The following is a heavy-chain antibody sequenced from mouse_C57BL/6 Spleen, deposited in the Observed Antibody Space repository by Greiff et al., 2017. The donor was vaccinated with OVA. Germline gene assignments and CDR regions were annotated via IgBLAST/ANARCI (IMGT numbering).Heavy chain of an antibody. CDR2: IDPSDSYT. J-gene: IGHJ2*01. V-gene: IGHV1-69*01. Sequence: QVQLQQSGAELVMPGASVKLSCKASGYTFTSYWMHWVKQRPGQGLEWIGEIDPSDSYTNYNQKFKGKSTLTVDKSSSTAYMQLSSLTSEDSAVYYCARGFYYDYDKDYWGQGTTLTVSS. D-gene: IGHD2-4*01. CDR3: ARGFYYDYDKDY. CDR1: GYTFTSYW.